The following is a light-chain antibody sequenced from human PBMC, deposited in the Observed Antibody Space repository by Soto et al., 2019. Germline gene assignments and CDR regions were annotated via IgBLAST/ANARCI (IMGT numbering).Light chain of an antibody. CDR1: QSVGSNY. Sequence: EIVLTQLPGTLSLSPGERAALSCRASQSVGSNYLAWFQQKPGQAPRLLIYGASKRATGIQDRFSGSGSGTEFTLTISRLEPEDFAVYYCQQYGVSPIFTFGPGTKVDVK. V-gene: IGKV3-20*01. CDR2: GAS. CDR3: QQYGVSPIFT. J-gene: IGKJ3*01.